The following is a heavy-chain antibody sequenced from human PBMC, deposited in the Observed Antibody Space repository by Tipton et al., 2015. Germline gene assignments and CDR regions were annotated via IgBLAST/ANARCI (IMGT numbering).Heavy chain of an antibody. CDR3: AAFCYGGNCPDY. J-gene: IGHJ4*02. V-gene: IGHV4-61*01. CDR1: GDSVSSGSYY. CDR2: VFHTGAT. D-gene: IGHD2-15*01. Sequence: TLSLTCTVSGDSVSSGSYYWSWIRQPPGKGLQWVGNVFHTGATSYNSSLKSRLTFSIDTSKNQVSLRLSSVTAADTAVYYCAAFCYGGNCPDYWGQGTLVIVSA.